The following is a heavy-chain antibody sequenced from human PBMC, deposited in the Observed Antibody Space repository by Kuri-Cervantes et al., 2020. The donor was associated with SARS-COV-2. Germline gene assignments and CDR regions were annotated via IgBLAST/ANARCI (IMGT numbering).Heavy chain of an antibody. Sequence: GESLKISCAASGFTFSSYGMHWVRQAPGKGLEWVAVISYDGSNKYYADSVKGRFTISRDNSKNTLYLQMNSLRAEDTAVYYCAKDTKPLAAAGWFDPWGHGNLVHVAS. V-gene: IGHV3-30*18. CDR1: GFTFSSYG. J-gene: IGHJ5*02. CDR2: ISYDGSNK. D-gene: IGHD6-13*01. CDR3: AKDTKPLAAAGWFDP.